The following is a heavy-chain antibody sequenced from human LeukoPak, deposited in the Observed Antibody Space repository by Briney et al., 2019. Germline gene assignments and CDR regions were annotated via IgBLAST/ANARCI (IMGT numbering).Heavy chain of an antibody. J-gene: IGHJ4*02. Sequence: SETLSLTCTVSGGSISSSSDYWGWIRQPPGKGLEWIGSIYYSGSTYYNPSLKSRVTISVDTSKNQFSLKLSSVTAADTAVYYCARDVGCSGGSCATLYWGQGTLVTVSS. CDR3: ARDVGCSGGSCATLY. D-gene: IGHD2-15*01. CDR2: IYYSGST. V-gene: IGHV4-39*07. CDR1: GGSISSSSDY.